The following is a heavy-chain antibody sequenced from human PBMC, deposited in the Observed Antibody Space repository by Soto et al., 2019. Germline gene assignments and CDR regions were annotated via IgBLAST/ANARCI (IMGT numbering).Heavy chain of an antibody. D-gene: IGHD4-17*01. J-gene: IGHJ4*02. CDR3: AKLSARDYGDQLDF. CDR2: IGGSGGST. CDR1: GFTFSSYA. Sequence: EVQLLESGGGLVQPGGSLRLSCAASGFTFSSYASSWVRQAPGKGLEWVSTIGGSGGSTYYADSVKGRFTVSRDNSKNTLYLQMNSLGVENTAVYYCAKLSARDYGDQLDFWGQGTLVTVSS. V-gene: IGHV3-23*01.